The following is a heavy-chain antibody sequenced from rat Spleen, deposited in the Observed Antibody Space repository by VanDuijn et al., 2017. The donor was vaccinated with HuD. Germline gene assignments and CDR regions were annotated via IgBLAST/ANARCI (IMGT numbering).Heavy chain of an antibody. CDR3: TRVPYSGLNWYFDF. J-gene: IGHJ1*01. V-gene: IGHV5-31*01. D-gene: IGHD4-3*01. CDR1: GFTFNNYW. Sequence: EVQLVESGGGLVQPGRSLKLSCVASGFTFNNYWMTWIRQAPGKGLEWVASITNTGGSTYYPDSVKGRFTISRDNAKSTLYLQMNSLRSEGTATYYCTRVPYSGLNWYFDFWGPGTMVTVSS. CDR2: ITNTGGST.